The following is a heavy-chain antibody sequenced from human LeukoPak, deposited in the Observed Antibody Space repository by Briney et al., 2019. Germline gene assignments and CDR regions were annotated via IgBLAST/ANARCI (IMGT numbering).Heavy chain of an antibody. CDR1: GFTLNNYD. J-gene: IGHJ3*01. CDR2: IGKNGAT. CDR3: ARVGHISAFDV. V-gene: IGHV3-13*04. Sequence: PAGSLRLSCAASGFTLNNYDIHWVRQPTEKRLEWVSGIGKNGATYYADSVKGRFTISRAGAENSFYLQMSSLRVGDTAVYYCARVGHISAFDVWGHGTTVTVSS.